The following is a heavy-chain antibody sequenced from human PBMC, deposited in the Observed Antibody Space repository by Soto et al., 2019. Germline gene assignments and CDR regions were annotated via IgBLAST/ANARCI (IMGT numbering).Heavy chain of an antibody. Sequence: ASVKVSCKASGYTFTSYDINWVRQATGQGLEWMGWMNPNSGNTGYAQKFQGRVTMTRNTSISTAYMELSSLRSEDTAVYYCARGEGYCSGGSCYLVFKGWFDPWGQGTLVTVSS. CDR2: MNPNSGNT. CDR1: GYTFTSYD. J-gene: IGHJ5*02. D-gene: IGHD2-15*01. CDR3: ARGEGYCSGGSCYLVFKGWFDP. V-gene: IGHV1-8*01.